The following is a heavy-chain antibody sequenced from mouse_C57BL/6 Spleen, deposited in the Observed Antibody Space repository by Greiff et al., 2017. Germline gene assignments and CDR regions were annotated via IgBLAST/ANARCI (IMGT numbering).Heavy chain of an antibody. Sequence: VQLQQSGAELVRPGASVTLSCKASGYTFTDYEMHWVKQTPVHGLEWIGAIDPETGGTAYNQKFKGKAKLTADKSSSTASMKLRSLTSEDSAVYYCTRWDDYDVWGTGTTVTVAS. CDR3: TRWDDYDV. CDR2: IDPETGGT. D-gene: IGHD2-4*01. V-gene: IGHV1-15*01. CDR1: GYTFTDYE. J-gene: IGHJ1*03.